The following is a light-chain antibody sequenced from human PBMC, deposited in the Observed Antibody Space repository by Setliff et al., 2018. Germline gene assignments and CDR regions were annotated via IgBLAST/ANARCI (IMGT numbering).Light chain of an antibody. V-gene: IGLV2-8*01. CDR2: EVN. Sequence: QSALAQPPSASGSPGQSLTISCTGTSGDVGAYNFVSWYQQHPGKAPRLIIYEVNKWPSGVPDRSSASKSGNTASLTVSGLQPEDEADYYCSSYAASYNPYVFGTGTKVTVL. CDR3: SSYAASYNPYV. CDR1: SGDVGAYNF. J-gene: IGLJ1*01.